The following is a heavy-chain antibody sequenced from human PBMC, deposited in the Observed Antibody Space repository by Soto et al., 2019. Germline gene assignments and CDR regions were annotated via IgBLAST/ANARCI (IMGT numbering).Heavy chain of an antibody. J-gene: IGHJ4*02. D-gene: IGHD6-19*01. CDR1: GGSISTYY. CDR2: IYYSGST. V-gene: IGHV4-59*01. Sequence: QVQLQESGPGLVKPSETLSLTCIVSGGSISTYYWSWIRQPPGKGLEWIGYIYYSGSTNYHPSLKSRVTISVDTSENQFSLKLSSVTAADTAVYYCARDSGEWLVGEFDSWGQGTLVTVSS. CDR3: ARDSGEWLVGEFDS.